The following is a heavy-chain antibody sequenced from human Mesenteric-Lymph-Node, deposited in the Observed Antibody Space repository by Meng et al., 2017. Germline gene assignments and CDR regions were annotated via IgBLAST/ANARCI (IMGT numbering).Heavy chain of an antibody. V-gene: IGHV4-34*01. CDR1: GGSFSGYY. CDR2: INHSGST. Sequence: QGQLQEAGPGLVKPSDTLSLTCAVYGGSFSGYYWSWIRQPPGKGLEWIGEINHSGSTNYNPSLKSRVTISVDTSKNQFSLKLSSVTAADTAVYYCARRPTGIDYWGQGTLVTVSS. J-gene: IGHJ4*02. D-gene: IGHD2-8*02. CDR3: ARRPTGIDY.